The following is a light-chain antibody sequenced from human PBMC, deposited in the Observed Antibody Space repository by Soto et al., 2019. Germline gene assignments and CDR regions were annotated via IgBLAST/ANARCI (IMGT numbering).Light chain of an antibody. Sequence: DIQMTQSPSSLSASVGDRVTITCQASQHISDYLNWYQQKPGKAPKLLSYDASNLQTGVPVRFRGSGSGTHFTFTISSLQPEEAATYYCLQYDNVPRLFGGGTKVEIK. J-gene: IGKJ4*01. CDR3: LQYDNVPRL. V-gene: IGKV1-33*01. CDR2: DAS. CDR1: QHISDY.